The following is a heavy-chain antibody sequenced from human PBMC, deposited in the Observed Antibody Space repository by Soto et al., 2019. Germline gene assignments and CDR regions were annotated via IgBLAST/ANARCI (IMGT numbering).Heavy chain of an antibody. D-gene: IGHD3-10*01. V-gene: IGHV3-48*01. CDR3: ARDLVVRGVVIRAYGMDV. Sequence: HPGGSLRLSCAASGFPFSAYAMNWVRQAPGKGLEWLSYISSGGNTMYYADSVKGRFIISRDKTKNSLYLQMNSLRAEDTAVYYCARDLVVRGVVIRAYGMDVWGQGTTVTVSS. J-gene: IGHJ6*02. CDR2: ISSGGNTM. CDR1: GFPFSAYA.